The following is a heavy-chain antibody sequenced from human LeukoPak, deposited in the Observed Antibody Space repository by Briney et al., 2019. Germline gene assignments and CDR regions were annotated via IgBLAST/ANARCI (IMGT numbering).Heavy chain of an antibody. Sequence: GESLKISCKGSGYNFRDYWIAWVRQIPGKGLEWMGIIYPGDSDARYSPSFQGQVTFSADKSISTAYLQWSSLKASDAAIYYCARPPVLGASGYYYGLDVWGQGTTVTVSS. V-gene: IGHV5-51*01. CDR1: GYNFRDYW. CDR3: ARPPVLGASGYYYGLDV. J-gene: IGHJ6*02. CDR2: IYPGDSDA. D-gene: IGHD3-16*01.